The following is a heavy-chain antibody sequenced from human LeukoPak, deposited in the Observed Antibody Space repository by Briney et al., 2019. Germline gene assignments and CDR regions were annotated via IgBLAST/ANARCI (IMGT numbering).Heavy chain of an antibody. D-gene: IGHD6-13*01. CDR3: ARVKDSSSWYADY. CDR1: GGTFSSYA. J-gene: IGHJ4*02. Sequence: ASVKVSCKASGGTFSSYAISWVRQAPGQGLEWMGGIIPIFGTANYAQKFQGRVTITADKSTSTAYMELSSLRSEDTAVYYCARVKDSSSWYADYWGQGTLVTVSS. CDR2: IIPIFGTA. V-gene: IGHV1-69*06.